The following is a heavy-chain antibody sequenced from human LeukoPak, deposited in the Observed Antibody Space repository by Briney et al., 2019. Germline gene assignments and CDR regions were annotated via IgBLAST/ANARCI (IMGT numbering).Heavy chain of an antibody. CDR2: ISGRSDNT. D-gene: IGHD3-9*01. CDR1: GFIFGNYA. Sequence: GGSLRLSCAASGFIFGNYAMYWVRQAPGKGLEWVSAISGRSDNTYYADSVKGRSTLSRDSSKNTLYLQMNSLRADDTAVYYCAKWGDYDVLTGYYVSDFWGQGTLVTVSS. J-gene: IGHJ4*02. CDR3: AKWGDYDVLTGYYVSDF. V-gene: IGHV3-23*01.